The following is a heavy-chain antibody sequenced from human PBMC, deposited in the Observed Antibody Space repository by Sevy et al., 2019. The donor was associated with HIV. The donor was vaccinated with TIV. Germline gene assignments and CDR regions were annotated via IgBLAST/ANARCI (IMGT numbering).Heavy chain of an antibody. CDR3: ARGASSGWDYFDY. J-gene: IGHJ4*02. D-gene: IGHD6-19*01. CDR1: GFTFSSYW. Sequence: GGSLRLSCAASGFTFSSYWMSWVRQAPGKGLEWVANIKQDGSEKYYVDSVKGRFTISRDNAKNSLYLQMNSLRAEDTAGYYCARGASSGWDYFDYWGQGTLVTVSS. CDR2: IKQDGSEK. V-gene: IGHV3-7*01.